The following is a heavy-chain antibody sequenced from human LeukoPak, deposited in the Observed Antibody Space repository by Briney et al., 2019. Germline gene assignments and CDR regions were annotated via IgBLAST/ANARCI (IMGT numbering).Heavy chain of an antibody. V-gene: IGHV4-4*08. CDR3: ARETYCTSTICPIGDHFDY. D-gene: IGHD2-2*01. CDR1: GGSISSYY. CDR2: IYYSGST. J-gene: IGHJ4*02. Sequence: PSETLSLTCTVSGGSISSYYWSWIRQPPGKGLEWIGYIYYSGSTNYKSSLKSRVTISVDTSKNQFSLKLSSVTAADTAVYYCARETYCTSTICPIGDHFDYWGQGTLVTVSS.